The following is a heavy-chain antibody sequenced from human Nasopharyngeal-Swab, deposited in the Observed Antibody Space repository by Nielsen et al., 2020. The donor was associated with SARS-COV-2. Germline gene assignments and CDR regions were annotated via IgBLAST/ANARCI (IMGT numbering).Heavy chain of an antibody. D-gene: IGHD3-3*01. J-gene: IGHJ6*03. CDR3: AREGLRFLEWYRRYYYYMDV. Sequence: ASVKVSCKASGYTFTSYYMHWVRQAPGQGLEWMGIINPSGGSTSYAQKFQGRVTMTRDTSTSTVYMELNSLRSEDTAVYYCAREGLRFLEWYRRYYYYMDVWGKGTTVTVSS. V-gene: IGHV1-46*01. CDR2: INPSGGST. CDR1: GYTFTSYY.